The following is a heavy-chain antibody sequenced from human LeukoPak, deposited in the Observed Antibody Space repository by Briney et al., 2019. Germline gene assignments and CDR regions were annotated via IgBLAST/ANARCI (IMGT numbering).Heavy chain of an antibody. Sequence: SETLSLTCTVSGGSISSYYWSWIRQPPGKGLEWIGYIYYSGSTNYNPSLKSRVTISVDTSKNQFSLKLSSVTAADTAVYYCARVRSGSYPSDDWFDPWGQGTLVTVSS. CDR1: GGSISSYY. CDR3: ARVRSGSYPSDDWFDP. D-gene: IGHD3-10*01. J-gene: IGHJ5*02. V-gene: IGHV4-59*01. CDR2: IYYSGST.